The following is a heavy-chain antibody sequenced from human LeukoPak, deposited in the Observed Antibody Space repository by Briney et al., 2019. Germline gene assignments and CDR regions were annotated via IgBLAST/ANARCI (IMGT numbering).Heavy chain of an antibody. CDR2: INHSGST. J-gene: IGHJ5*02. D-gene: IGHD3-3*01. CDR1: GGSFSGYY. Sequence: SETLSLTCSVYGGSFSGYYWSWIRQPPGKGLEWIGEINHSGSTNYNPSLKSRVTISVDTSKNQFSLKLSSVTAADTAVYYCARGGFDYDFWSGYYRNWFDPWGQGTLVTVSS. CDR3: ARGGFDYDFWSGYYRNWFDP. V-gene: IGHV4-34*01.